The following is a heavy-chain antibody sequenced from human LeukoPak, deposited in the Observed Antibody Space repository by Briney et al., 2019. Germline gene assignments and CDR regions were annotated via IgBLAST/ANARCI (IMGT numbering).Heavy chain of an antibody. CDR3: ARVGYDSSGYLNNWFDP. CDR1: GYIFTSYW. J-gene: IGHJ5*02. V-gene: IGHV5-51*01. CDR2: IYPGDSDT. D-gene: IGHD3-22*01. Sequence: TGESLKISCKGSGYIFTSYWNGWVRQMPGKGLEWMGIIYPGDSDTRYSPSFQGQVTISADKSISTAYLQWSSLKASDTAMYYCARVGYDSSGYLNNWFDPWGQGTLVTVSS.